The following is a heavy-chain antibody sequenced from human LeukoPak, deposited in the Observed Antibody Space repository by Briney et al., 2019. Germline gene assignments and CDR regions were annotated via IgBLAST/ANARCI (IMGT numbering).Heavy chain of an antibody. CDR3: ARFSRTYYYDSSGYYGLSDY. CDR1: GYTFTSYG. J-gene: IGHJ4*02. V-gene: IGHV1-18*01. CDR2: ISAYNGNA. D-gene: IGHD3-22*01. Sequence: ASVKVSCKASGYTFTSYGISWVRQAPGQGLEWMGWISAYNGNANYAQKLQGRVTMTTDTSTSTAYMELRSLRSDDTAVYYCARFSRTYYYDSSGYYGLSDYWGQGTLVTVSS.